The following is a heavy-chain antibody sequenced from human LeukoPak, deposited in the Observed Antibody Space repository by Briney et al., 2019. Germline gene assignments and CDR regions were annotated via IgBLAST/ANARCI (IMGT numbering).Heavy chain of an antibody. CDR2: IYTGGTA. D-gene: IGHD1-26*01. CDR1: GASISTDY. J-gene: IGHJ5*02. Sequence: SETLSLTCIVSGASISTDYWSWVRQPAGKGLEWIGRIYTGGTAKYNSSLKSRVTILVDRSKNQFSLKVTSVTAADTAVYYCARVIAGAAGFWHDPWGRGTLVTVSA. CDR3: ARVIAGAAGFWHDP. V-gene: IGHV4-4*07.